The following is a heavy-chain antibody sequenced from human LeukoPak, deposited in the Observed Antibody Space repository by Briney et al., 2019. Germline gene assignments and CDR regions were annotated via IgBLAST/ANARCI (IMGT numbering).Heavy chain of an antibody. V-gene: IGHV4-59*01. CDR3: ARGPELAAGSNFDY. J-gene: IGHJ4*02. D-gene: IGHD6-13*01. Sequence: PSETLSLTCTVSGGSISSYYWSWIRQPPGKGLEWIGYIYYSGSTSYNPSLKSRVTISVDTSKNHFSLKVTSVTAADTAVYYCARGPELAAGSNFDYWGQGNLVTVSS. CDR1: GGSISSYY. CDR2: IYYSGST.